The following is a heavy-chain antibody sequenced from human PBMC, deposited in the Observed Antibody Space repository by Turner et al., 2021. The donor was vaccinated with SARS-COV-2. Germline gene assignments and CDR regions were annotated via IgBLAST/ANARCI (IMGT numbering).Heavy chain of an antibody. CDR1: GFRFGDSI. Sequence: QLFESGGGLEESGKSPRLAGVASGFRFGDSIMAWVRQAPGKGLEFVSSIAAGADYTFYSDSVRGRFAVSRDNLKNTLYLEMNSLRVGDSALYYCARVASYYFDGRLWVGPLDTWGQGTLVSVS. V-gene: IGHV3-23*01. CDR3: ARVASYYFDGRLWVGPLDT. D-gene: IGHD3-9*01. J-gene: IGHJ5*01. CDR2: IAAGADYT.